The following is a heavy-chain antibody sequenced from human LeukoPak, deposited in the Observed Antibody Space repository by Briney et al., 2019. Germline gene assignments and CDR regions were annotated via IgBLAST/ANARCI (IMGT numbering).Heavy chain of an antibody. CDR2: IDHRGST. Sequence: SETLSLTCTVSGLSIRSDYFWGWIRQPPGKGLEWVAIIDHRGSTYYNPSFKSRVTISVDTSKNHLSLKLRSVSAADTAMYYCARHGFSSGSGWFDPWGQGTLVTVSS. J-gene: IGHJ5*02. D-gene: IGHD1-26*01. V-gene: IGHV4-38-2*02. CDR3: ARHGFSSGSGWFDP. CDR1: GLSIRSDYF.